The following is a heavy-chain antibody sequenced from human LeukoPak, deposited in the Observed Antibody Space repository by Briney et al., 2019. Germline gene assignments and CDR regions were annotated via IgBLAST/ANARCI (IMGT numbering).Heavy chain of an antibody. J-gene: IGHJ3*02. CDR2: IYTSGTYISGRT. V-gene: IGHV4-61*02. CDR1: GDSVSSPGYF. CDR3: ARDVAGYSRSFDI. D-gene: IGHD6-13*01. Sequence: SSQTLSLTCTVSGDSVSSPGYFWPWVRQPAGKGLEWIGRIYTSGTYISGRTDYNPSLESRVTISVDTSKNQFSLRLSSVTATDTAMYYCARDVAGYSRSFDIWGQGTMVTVSS.